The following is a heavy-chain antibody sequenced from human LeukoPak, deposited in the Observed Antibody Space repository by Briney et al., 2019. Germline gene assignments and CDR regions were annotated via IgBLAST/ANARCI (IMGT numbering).Heavy chain of an antibody. CDR2: ISGSGGST. D-gene: IGHD4-17*01. J-gene: IGHJ4*02. V-gene: IGHV3-23*01. Sequence: QAGGSLRLSCAASGFTFSSYGMSWVRQAPGKGLEWVSAISGSGGSTYYADSVKGRFTISRDNSKNTLYLQMNSLRAEDTAVYYCAKDSFYGDYVDYFDYWGQGTLVTVSS. CDR1: GFTFSSYG. CDR3: AKDSFYGDYVDYFDY.